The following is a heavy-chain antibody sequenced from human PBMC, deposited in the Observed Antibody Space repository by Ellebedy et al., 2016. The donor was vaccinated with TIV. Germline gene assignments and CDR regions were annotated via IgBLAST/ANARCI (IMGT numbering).Heavy chain of an antibody. CDR2: MNPNSGNT. D-gene: IGHD5-12*01. J-gene: IGHJ4*02. V-gene: IGHV1-8*02. CDR1: GYTFTSYD. CDR3: ARDSDIVATIADY. Sequence: AASVKVSCKASGYTFTSYDINWVRQATGQGLEWMGWMNPNSGNTGYAQKFQGRVTMTRDTSISTAYMELSRLRSDDTAVYYCARDSDIVATIADYWGQGTLVTVSS.